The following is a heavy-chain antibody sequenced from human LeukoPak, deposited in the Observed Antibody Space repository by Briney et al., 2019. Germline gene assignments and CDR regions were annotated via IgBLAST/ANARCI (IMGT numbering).Heavy chain of an antibody. CDR2: IYSGGST. J-gene: IGHJ4*02. CDR1: GFTVSSNY. D-gene: IGHD3-9*01. Sequence: GGSLRLSCAASGFTVSSNYMSWVRKAPGKGLEWVSVIYSGGSTYYADSVKGRFTISRDNSKNTLYLQMNSLRAEDTAVYYCAIDLVSTEGDYWGQGTLVTVSS. V-gene: IGHV3-53*01. CDR3: AIDLVSTEGDY.